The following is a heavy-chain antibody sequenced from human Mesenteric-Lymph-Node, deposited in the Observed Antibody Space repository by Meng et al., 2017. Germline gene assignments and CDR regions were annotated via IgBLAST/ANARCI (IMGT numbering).Heavy chain of an antibody. CDR3: ARDRLSSSWFLGTYFDY. V-gene: IGHV4-59*12. CDR1: GGSISSYY. Sequence: SDTLSLTCTVFGGSISSYYWSWIRQPPGKGLEWIEYTYHSGSTNYNPSLKSRVTMSEDTSKNQFSLKLSSVTAADPAVYYCARDRLSSSWFLGTYFDYWGQGTLVTVSS. J-gene: IGHJ4*02. D-gene: IGHD6-13*01. CDR2: TYHSGST.